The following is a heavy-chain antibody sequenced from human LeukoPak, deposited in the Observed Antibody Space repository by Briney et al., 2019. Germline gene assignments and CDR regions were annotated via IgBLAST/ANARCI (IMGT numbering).Heavy chain of an antibody. Sequence: GGSLRLSCAASGFTFSNYAMTWVRQAPGDGLEWVAFISQSGGRSTDYADSVRGRFTISRDNSEDTLYLQMNSLRAEDTAVYHCARDLGCSTSSCRYNWFDPWGQGTLVTVSS. J-gene: IGHJ5*02. CDR2: ISQSGGRST. CDR3: ARDLGCSTSSCRYNWFDP. D-gene: IGHD2-2*01. V-gene: IGHV3-23*01. CDR1: GFTFSNYA.